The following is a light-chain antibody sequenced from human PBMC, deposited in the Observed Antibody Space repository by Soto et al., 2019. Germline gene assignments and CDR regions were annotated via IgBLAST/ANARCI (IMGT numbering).Light chain of an antibody. Sequence: VLTQSPGTPSLSPGGWPNLPCRASQSVTSSYLAWWQQRPGQAPRLLIYGASSRATGIPDRFSGSGSGTDFTLTISRLEPEDFAVYFCQQYGSSTTTFGQGTKVDIK. CDR3: QQYGSSTTT. CDR2: GAS. V-gene: IGKV3-20*01. J-gene: IGKJ1*01. CDR1: QSVTSSY.